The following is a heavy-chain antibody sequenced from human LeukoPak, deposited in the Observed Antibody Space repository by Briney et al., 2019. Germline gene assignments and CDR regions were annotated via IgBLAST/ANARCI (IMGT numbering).Heavy chain of an antibody. CDR3: ARISSYAFDI. CDR2: INSDGSGT. Sequence: GGSLILSCAASGFTFSSYWMHWVRQAPGKGLVWVSRINSDGSGTNHADAVKGRFTISRDNAKNTLYLQMNSLRAEDTAVYYCARISSYAFDIWGQPTRVTVSS. J-gene: IGHJ3*02. D-gene: IGHD6-13*01. V-gene: IGHV3-74*01. CDR1: GFTFSSYW.